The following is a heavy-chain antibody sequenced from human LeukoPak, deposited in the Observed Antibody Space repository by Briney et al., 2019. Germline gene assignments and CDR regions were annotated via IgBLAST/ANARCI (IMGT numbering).Heavy chain of an antibody. V-gene: IGHV3-23*01. Sequence: SGGSLRLSCAASGFTFSSYAMSWVRQAPGKGLEWVSAISGSGGSTYYADSVKGRFTISRDNSKNTLYLQMNSLRAEDTAVYYCAKVAITGTTLYYYYYGMDVWGQGTTVTVSS. CDR1: GFTFSSYA. CDR3: AKVAITGTTLYYYYYGMDV. CDR2: ISGSGGST. J-gene: IGHJ6*02. D-gene: IGHD1-7*01.